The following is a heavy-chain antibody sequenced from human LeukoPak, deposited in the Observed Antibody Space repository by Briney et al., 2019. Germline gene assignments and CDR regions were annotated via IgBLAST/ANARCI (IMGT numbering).Heavy chain of an antibody. D-gene: IGHD5-18*01. V-gene: IGHV3-23*01. CDR2: LSAGGETA. CDR1: GFTFGSYG. CDR3: AFSPLGNSYGNAY. J-gene: IGHJ4*02. Sequence: GGSLRLSCAASGFTFGSYGMNWVRQAPGKGLEWVSTLSAGGETAYYADSVKGRFTIYRDNPQNTLYLQMNSLRGDDTALYYCAFSPLGNSYGNAYWGQGTLVTVSS.